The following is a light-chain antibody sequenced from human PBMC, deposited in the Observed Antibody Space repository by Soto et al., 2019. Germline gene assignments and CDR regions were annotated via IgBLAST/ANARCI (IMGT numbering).Light chain of an antibody. Sequence: DIQMTQSPSSLSASVGETITITCRASQSISSSLNWFQHSPGQPPKLLLFAASNLHAGVPPRFSGSGSGTSFSFTIRSLQPEDFATYYCQQSFNLPRTFGPGTKVDIK. CDR2: AAS. CDR1: QSISSS. J-gene: IGKJ1*01. CDR3: QQSFNLPRT. V-gene: IGKV1-39*01.